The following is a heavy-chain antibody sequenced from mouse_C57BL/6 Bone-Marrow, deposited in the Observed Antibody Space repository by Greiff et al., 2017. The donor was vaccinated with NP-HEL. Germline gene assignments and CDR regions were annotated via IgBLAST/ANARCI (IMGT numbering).Heavy chain of an antibody. J-gene: IGHJ3*01. CDR1: GFTFSDFY. Sequence: EVMLVESGGGLVQSGRSLRLSCATSGFTFSDFYMEWVRQAPGKGLEWIAASRNKANDYTTEYSASVKGRFIVSRDTSQSILYLQMNALRAEDTAIYYCARDAGFPLAYWGQGTLVTVSA. CDR2: SRNKANDYTT. CDR3: ARDAGFPLAY. V-gene: IGHV7-1*01. D-gene: IGHD3-1*01.